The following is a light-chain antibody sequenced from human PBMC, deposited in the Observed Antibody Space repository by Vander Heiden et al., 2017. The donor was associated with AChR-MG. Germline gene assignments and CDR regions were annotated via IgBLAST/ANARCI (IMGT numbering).Light chain of an antibody. CDR2: DVT. CDR3: ASYAGSHTKV. J-gene: IGLJ2*01. Sequence: QSALTQPRSVSGSPGQSVTISCIGANSDVGRYNYVSWYQQYPGKVPKVIIYDVTQRPSGVPDRFSGSKSGNTASLTISGLQTEDEADYYCASYAGSHTKVFGGGTKVTVL. V-gene: IGLV2-11*01. CDR1: NSDVGRYNY.